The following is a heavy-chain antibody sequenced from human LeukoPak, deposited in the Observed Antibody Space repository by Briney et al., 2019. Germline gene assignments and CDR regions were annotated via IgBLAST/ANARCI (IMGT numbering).Heavy chain of an antibody. D-gene: IGHD3-22*01. Sequence: SQRRSLTSTVAGGSINNKDFCCGWIRHTPGKGLEWFGRIYYGGSTFYNPSLQSRLTMSVDRSKNHVSLELTSVTAADTALYYCARHWRILLRTMITGAFDILGQGTMVTVS. CDR3: ARHWRILLRTMITGAFDI. CDR2: IYYGGST. CDR1: GGSINNKDFC. V-gene: IGHV4-39*02. J-gene: IGHJ3*02.